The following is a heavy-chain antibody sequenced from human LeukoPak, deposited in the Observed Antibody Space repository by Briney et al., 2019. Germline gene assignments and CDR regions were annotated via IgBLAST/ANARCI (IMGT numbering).Heavy chain of an antibody. J-gene: IGHJ4*02. CDR1: GGSISSSNYY. CDR3: AREGMAFDY. Sequence: PSETLSLTCTVSGGSISSSNYYWSWIRQPAGKGLEWIGRIYTSGSTNYNPSLKSRITISVDTSKNQLSLQLSSVTAADTAVYYRAREGMAFDYWGQGTLVTVSS. V-gene: IGHV4-61*02. CDR2: IYTSGST. D-gene: IGHD5-24*01.